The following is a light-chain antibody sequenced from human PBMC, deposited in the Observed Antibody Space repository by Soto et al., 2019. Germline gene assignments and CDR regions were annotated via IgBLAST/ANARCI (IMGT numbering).Light chain of an antibody. CDR1: SSNLGAGHD. J-gene: IGLJ3*02. CDR2: GNN. V-gene: IGLV1-40*01. Sequence: QAVVTQPPSVSGAPGQRVTIPCTGSSSNLGAGHDVYWYQQLPGTAPHLLIYGNNNRPLGVPDRFSGSKSGTSASLAITGLQADDEADYYCQSYDSSLSASVFGAGTKLTVL. CDR3: QSYDSSLSASV.